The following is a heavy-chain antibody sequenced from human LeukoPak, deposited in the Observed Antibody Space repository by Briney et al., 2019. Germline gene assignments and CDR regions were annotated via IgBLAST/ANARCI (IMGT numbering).Heavy chain of an antibody. CDR2: SRKRAKSYTT. Sequence: GGSLRLSCAVSGFTFSDHYMDWVRQAPGKGLEWVGRSRKRAKSYTTDYAACVKGRFTISRDDSKSTLYLQMNSLETEDTAVYYCSRDATGDHWGQGTLVSVSS. V-gene: IGHV3-72*01. J-gene: IGHJ4*02. CDR1: GFTFSDHY. CDR3: SRDATGDH.